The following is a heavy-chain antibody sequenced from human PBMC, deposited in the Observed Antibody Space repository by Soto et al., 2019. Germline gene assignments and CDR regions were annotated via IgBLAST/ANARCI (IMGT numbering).Heavy chain of an antibody. CDR1: GASLSRYY. D-gene: IGHD1-26*01. V-gene: IGHV4-4*07. Sequence: NPSETLSLTCNVSGASLSRYYLSWIRQPPGKGLEWIGRIYATGDTDYNPSLKSRISMSVDMSKKQFSLTLRSVTAADTAIYYCVRDGTKNLRDRFEPWGRGILVTVSS. CDR2: IYATGDT. CDR3: VRDGTKNLRDRFEP. J-gene: IGHJ5*02.